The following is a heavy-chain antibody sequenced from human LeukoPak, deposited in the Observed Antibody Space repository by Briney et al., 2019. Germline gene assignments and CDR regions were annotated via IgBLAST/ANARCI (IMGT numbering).Heavy chain of an antibody. D-gene: IGHD5-18*01. CDR3: ARAGYSYGTGYYFDY. Sequence: SDTLSLTCTVSGGSISSYYWSWIRLSPGKGLEWIGYIYYTGATYYNPSLKSRVSIALDTSKNQFSLKLSSVTAADAAVYYCARAGYSYGTGYYFDYWGQGALVTVSS. V-gene: IGHV4-59*07. J-gene: IGHJ4*02. CDR1: GGSISSYY. CDR2: IYYTGAT.